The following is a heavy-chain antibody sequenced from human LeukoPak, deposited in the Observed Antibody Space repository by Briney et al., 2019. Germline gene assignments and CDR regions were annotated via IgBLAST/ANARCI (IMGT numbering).Heavy chain of an antibody. CDR2: IIPILGIA. CDR3: ARGGRPEWSLYYFDY. V-gene: IGHV1-69*04. D-gene: IGHD3-3*01. J-gene: IGHJ4*02. Sequence: AASVKVSCKASGGTFSSYAISWVRQAPGQGLEWMGRIIPILGIANYAQKFQGRVTITADKSTSTAYMELSSLRSEDTAVYYCARGGRPEWSLYYFDYWGQGTLVTVSS. CDR1: GGTFSSYA.